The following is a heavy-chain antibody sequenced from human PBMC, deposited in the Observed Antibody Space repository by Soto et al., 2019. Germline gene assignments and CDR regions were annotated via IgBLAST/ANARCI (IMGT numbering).Heavy chain of an antibody. D-gene: IGHD1-26*01. CDR3: ARREIQGPIDY. CDR2: IYYSGTT. Sequence: SETLSLTCAVSGYSISSSNWWGWIRQPPGKRLEWIGYIYYSGTTYYNPSLKSRVTMSVDTSKNQFSLKLTSVTAVDTAVYYCARREIQGPIDYWGQGTLVTVS. J-gene: IGHJ4*02. CDR1: GYSISSSNW. V-gene: IGHV4-28*01.